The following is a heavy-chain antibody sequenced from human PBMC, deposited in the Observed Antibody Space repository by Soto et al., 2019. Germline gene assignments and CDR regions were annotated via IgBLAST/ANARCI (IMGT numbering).Heavy chain of an antibody. J-gene: IGHJ4*02. CDR1: GFTFSSYG. Sequence: PGGSLRLSCAACGFTFSSYGMHWVRQAPGKGLEWVAVIWYDGSNKYYADSVKGRFTISSDNSKNTLYLQMNSLRAEDTAVYYCARDRDYFDYWGQGTLVTVSS. CDR3: ARDRDYFDY. CDR2: IWYDGSNK. V-gene: IGHV3-33*01.